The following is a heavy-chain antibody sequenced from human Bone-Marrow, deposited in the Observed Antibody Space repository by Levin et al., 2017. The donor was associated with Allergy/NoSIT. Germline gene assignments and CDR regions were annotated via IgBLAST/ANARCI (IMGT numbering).Heavy chain of an antibody. D-gene: IGHD1-20*01. CDR3: ARFNWNDVY. CDR1: GFTFSDYA. V-gene: IGHV3-49*05. J-gene: IGHJ4*02. Sequence: KPGESLKISCTTSGFTFSDYAMTWLRQAPGKRLEWVGFIRTKTFAETTEYAASVKGRFIISRDDSRNIAYLQMNILKTEDTALYYCARFNWNDVYWGQGTLVTVSS. CDR2: IRTKTFAETT.